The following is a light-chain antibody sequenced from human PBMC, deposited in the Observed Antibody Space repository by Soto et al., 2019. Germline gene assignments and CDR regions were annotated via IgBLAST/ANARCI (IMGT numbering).Light chain of an antibody. CDR1: NSGVVNYEY. Sequence: QSVLSQPASVSGSPRQSITISCTGINSGVVNYEYVSWYQQFPDKAPKLIIYEGRERPSGVSDRFSGSKSDNAASLTISALQTEDEAAYFCLSYGKVFGTGTKLTVL. CDR2: EGR. V-gene: IGLV2-23*01. J-gene: IGLJ1*01. CDR3: LSYGKV.